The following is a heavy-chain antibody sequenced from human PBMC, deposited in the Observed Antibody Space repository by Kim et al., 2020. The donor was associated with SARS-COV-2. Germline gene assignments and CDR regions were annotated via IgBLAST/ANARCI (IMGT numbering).Heavy chain of an antibody. V-gene: IGHV3-30-3*01. CDR2: ISYDVRNK. CDR3: ARGNYYDSVRLPDYYNGIDV. CDR1: GLSFDSSA. D-gene: IGHD3-10*01. J-gene: IGHJ6*02. Sequence: GGSLRLSCAASGLSFDSSAMHWVRQAPGQGLEWVAVISYDVRNKEFADSVKGRFTISRDNSKSTLYLQMNSLRVEDTAVYYCARGNYYDSVRLPDYYNGIDVWAQGTAVTVSS.